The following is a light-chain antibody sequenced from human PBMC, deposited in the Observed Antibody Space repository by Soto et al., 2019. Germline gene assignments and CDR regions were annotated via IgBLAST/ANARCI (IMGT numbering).Light chain of an antibody. J-gene: IGLJ1*01. CDR3: CSYAGSYTYV. CDR1: SSDVGGYNY. V-gene: IGLV2-11*01. CDR2: DVS. Sequence: QSPLTQPRSVSGSPGQSVTISCTGTSSDVGGYNYVSLYQQHPGKAPKLMIYDVSKRPSGVPDRFSGSKSGNTASLTISGLQAEDEADYYCCSYAGSYTYVFGTGTKVTV.